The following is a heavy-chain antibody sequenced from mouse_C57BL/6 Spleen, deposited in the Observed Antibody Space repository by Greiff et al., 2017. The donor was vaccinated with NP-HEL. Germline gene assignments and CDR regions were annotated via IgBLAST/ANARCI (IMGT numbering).Heavy chain of an antibody. D-gene: IGHD3-2*02. V-gene: IGHV1-5*01. CDR2: IYPGNSDT. CDR3: TKLDSSGYQFAY. CDR1: GYTFTSYW. J-gene: IGHJ3*01. Sequence: EVQLQQSGTVLARPGASVKMSCKTSGYTFTSYWMHWVKQRPGQGLEWIGAIYPGNSDTSYNQKFKGKAKLTAVTSASTAYMELSSLTNEDSAVYYCTKLDSSGYQFAYWGQGTLVTVSA.